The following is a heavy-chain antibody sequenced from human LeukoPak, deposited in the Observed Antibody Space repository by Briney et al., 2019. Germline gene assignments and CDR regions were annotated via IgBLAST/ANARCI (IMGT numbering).Heavy chain of an antibody. CDR3: ARPVGATSSWYFDL. Sequence: ASVKGSCKASGYTFTSYGISWVRQAPGQGLEWMGWISAYNGNTNYAQKLQCRVTMTTDTSTSTAYMELRSLRSDDTAVYYCARPVGATSSWYFDLWGRGTLVTVSS. J-gene: IGHJ2*01. V-gene: IGHV1-18*01. CDR1: GYTFTSYG. CDR2: ISAYNGNT. D-gene: IGHD1-26*01.